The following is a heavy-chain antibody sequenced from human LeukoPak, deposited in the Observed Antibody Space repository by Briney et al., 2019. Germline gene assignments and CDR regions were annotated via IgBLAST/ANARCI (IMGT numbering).Heavy chain of an antibody. V-gene: IGHV3-23*01. CDR1: GFAFSSYA. J-gene: IGHJ4*02. CDR2: ISGSGGST. CDR3: AKVIAAAGTWGIDY. Sequence: GGSLRLSCSASGFAFSSYAMSWVRQAPGKGLEWVSAISGSGGSTYYADSVKGRFTISRDNSKNTLYLQMNSLRAEDTAVYYCAKVIAAAGTWGIDYWGQGTLVTVSS. D-gene: IGHD6-13*01.